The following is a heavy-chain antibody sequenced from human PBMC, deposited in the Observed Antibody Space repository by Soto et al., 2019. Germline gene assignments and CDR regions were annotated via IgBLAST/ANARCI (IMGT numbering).Heavy chain of an antibody. D-gene: IGHD5-12*01. CDR1: GGSITTTHW. CDR2: IYHSGNS. J-gene: IGHJ5*02. CDR3: ASLHYDVESGAWFDP. V-gene: IGHV4-4*02. Sequence: QVQLQESGPGLVKPSGTLSLTCAVSGGSITTTHWWTWVRQSPGKGLEWIGEIYHSGNSNYNPSLKSRVTMSVDKSNSHFSLKLSSLTAADTAVYYCASLHYDVESGAWFDPWGQGTLVTVSS.